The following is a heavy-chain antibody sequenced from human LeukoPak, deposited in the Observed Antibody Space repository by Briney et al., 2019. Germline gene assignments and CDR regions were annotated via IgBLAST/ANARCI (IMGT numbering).Heavy chain of an antibody. V-gene: IGHV3-23*01. CDR1: GFTFSNHG. Sequence: PGGTLRLSCAASGFTFSNHGMNWVRQAPGKGLEWVSGISPGGDITYYADSVQGWFTISRDNSKNTVYLQMNSLRAEDTAIYYCATYRQVLLPFESWGQGTLVTVSS. J-gene: IGHJ4*02. D-gene: IGHD2-8*02. CDR2: ISPGGDIT. CDR3: ATYRQVLLPFES.